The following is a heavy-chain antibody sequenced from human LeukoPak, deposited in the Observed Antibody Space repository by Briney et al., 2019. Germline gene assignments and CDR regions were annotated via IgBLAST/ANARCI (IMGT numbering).Heavy chain of an antibody. J-gene: IGHJ4*02. CDR3: ARGGKYYYGSGSFI. CDR2: IYYSGST. CDR1: GGSISSYY. V-gene: IGHV4-59*01. Sequence: PSGTLSLTCTVSGGSISSYYWSWIRQPPGKGLEWIGYIYYSGSTNYNPSLKSRVTISVDTSKNQFSLKLSSVTAADTAVYYCARGGKYYYGSGSFIWGQGTLVTVSS. D-gene: IGHD3-10*01.